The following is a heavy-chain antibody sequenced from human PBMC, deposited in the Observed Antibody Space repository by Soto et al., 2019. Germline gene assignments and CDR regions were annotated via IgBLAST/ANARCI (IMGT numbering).Heavy chain of an antibody. CDR3: ARDPAQAYSSSWYSGFDY. CDR1: GYTFTSYG. J-gene: IGHJ4*02. CDR2: ISAYNGNT. Sequence: QVKLVQSGAEVKKPGASVKVSCKASGYTFTSYGISWVRQAPGQGLEGMGWISAYNGNTNYAQKLQGRVTMTTDTSTSTAYMELRSLRSDDTAVYYCARDPAQAYSSSWYSGFDYWGQGTLVTVSS. D-gene: IGHD6-13*01. V-gene: IGHV1-18*01.